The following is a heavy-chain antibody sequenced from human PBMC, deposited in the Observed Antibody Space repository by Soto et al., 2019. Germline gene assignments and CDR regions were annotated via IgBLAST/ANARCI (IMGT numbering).Heavy chain of an antibody. V-gene: IGHV1-69*12. CDR1: GGTFSRYA. Sequence: QVLLVQSGAAVKKPGSSVKVSCKASGGTFSRYAISWVRQAPGQGLEWMGGITPMFGTANYAQKFQGRVTITADESTGTVHMELGRLGSEDTAVEYCAQPLGSAVAGPGRFDLWGRGTLVIVSS. J-gene: IGHJ2*01. D-gene: IGHD6-19*01. CDR2: ITPMFGTA. CDR3: AQPLGSAVAGPGRFDL.